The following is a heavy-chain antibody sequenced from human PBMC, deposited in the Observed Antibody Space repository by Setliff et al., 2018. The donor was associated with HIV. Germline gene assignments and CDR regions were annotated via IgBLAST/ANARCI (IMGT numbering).Heavy chain of an antibody. CDR2: IDPSDGST. V-gene: IGHV1-46*01. CDR3: ARAVASTNVRGEYYFDY. J-gene: IGHJ4*02. CDR1: GYTFTNHF. Sequence: ASVKVSCKAFGYTFTNHFMHWVRQAPGQGLEWMGIIDPSDGSTIFAQQFQGRLNMPRDTSTSTVYLELSSLRSEDTAVYYCARAVASTNVRGEYYFDYWGQGTLVTVSS. D-gene: IGHD3-16*01.